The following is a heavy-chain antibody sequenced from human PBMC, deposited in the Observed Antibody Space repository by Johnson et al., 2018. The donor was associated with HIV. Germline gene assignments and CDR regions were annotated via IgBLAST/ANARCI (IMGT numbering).Heavy chain of an antibody. CDR2: IYSGGST. CDR3: AKSYSSSWYTDAFDI. CDR1: GFTVSTNY. J-gene: IGHJ3*02. V-gene: IGHV3-53*01. Sequence: EVQLVESGGGLIQPGGSLRLSCAASGFTVSTNYMSWVRQAPGKGLEWVSVIYSGGSTYYADSVKGRFTISRDNSKNTLYLQMNSLRAEDTAVYYCAKSYSSSWYTDAFDIWGQGTMVTVSS. D-gene: IGHD6-13*01.